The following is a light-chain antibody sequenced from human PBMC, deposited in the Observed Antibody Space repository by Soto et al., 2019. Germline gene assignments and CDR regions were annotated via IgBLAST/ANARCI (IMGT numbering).Light chain of an antibody. CDR3: QQFDTSPPST. CDR1: HITSSLY. J-gene: IGKJ5*01. Sequence: ELVLTQLLGTMSLSPGERATLPCMAIHITSSLYLAWYQQKPVQAPRHLIYGAASSATGIPYRLSGSGSGTDFTLTISRLEPGDFAVYYCQQFDTSPPSTFGQGTRLEIK. V-gene: IGKV3-20*01. CDR2: GAA.